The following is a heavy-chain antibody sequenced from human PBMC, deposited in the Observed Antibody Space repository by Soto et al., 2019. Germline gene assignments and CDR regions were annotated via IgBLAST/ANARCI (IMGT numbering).Heavy chain of an antibody. CDR2: IRSSSSTI. V-gene: IGHV3-48*01. D-gene: IGHD2-15*01. Sequence: EVQLVESGGGLVQPGGSLRLSCAASGFTFSSYSMNWVRQAPGKRLEWVSYIRSSSSTIYYADSVKGRFTISRDNAKNSLYLQMNSLRAEDTAVYYCARDKGRSPLDYWGQGTLVTVSS. J-gene: IGHJ4*02. CDR3: ARDKGRSPLDY. CDR1: GFTFSSYS.